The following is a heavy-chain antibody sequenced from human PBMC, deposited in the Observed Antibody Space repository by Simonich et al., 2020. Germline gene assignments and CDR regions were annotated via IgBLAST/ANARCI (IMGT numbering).Heavy chain of an antibody. CDR1: GFTFSSYA. D-gene: IGHD3-22*01. V-gene: IGHV3-23*01. Sequence: GGGLVQPGGSLRLSCAASGFTFSSYAMRWVRQAPGKGLECGSAISGSGGSTYYADSVKGRFTISRDKSKNTLYLQMNSLRAEDTAVYYCAKDLGERITMIVVVIDAFDIWGQGTMVTVSS. CDR3: AKDLGERITMIVVVIDAFDI. CDR2: ISGSGGST. J-gene: IGHJ3*02.